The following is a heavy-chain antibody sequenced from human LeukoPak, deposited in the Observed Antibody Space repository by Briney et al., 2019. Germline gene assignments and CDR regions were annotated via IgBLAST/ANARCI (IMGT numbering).Heavy chain of an antibody. CDR1: GGSISGYY. D-gene: IGHD5-18*01. CDR2: INHSGST. V-gene: IGHV4-34*01. CDR3: ASDVDTAMAGAFDI. J-gene: IGHJ3*02. Sequence: PSETLSLTCTVSGGSISGYYWSWIRQPPGKGLEWIGEINHSGSTNYNPSLKSRVTISVDTSKNQFSLKLSSVTAADTAVYYCASDVDTAMAGAFDIWGQGTMVTVSS.